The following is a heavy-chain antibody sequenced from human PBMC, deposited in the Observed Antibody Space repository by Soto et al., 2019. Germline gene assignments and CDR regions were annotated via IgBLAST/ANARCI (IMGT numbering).Heavy chain of an antibody. J-gene: IGHJ6*02. CDR1: GFTFSNYA. CDR2: ISGSGGST. CDR3: ATESPGTVDV. V-gene: IGHV3-23*01. Sequence: EVQLLESGGGLVQPGGSLRLSCAASGFTFSNYAMNWVRQARGKGLEWVAVISGSGGSTYYADSVKGRFTIARDNSNNTRFLQMDSLRGDDTAVYYCATESPGTVDVWGQGTTVTVSS. D-gene: IGHD3-10*01.